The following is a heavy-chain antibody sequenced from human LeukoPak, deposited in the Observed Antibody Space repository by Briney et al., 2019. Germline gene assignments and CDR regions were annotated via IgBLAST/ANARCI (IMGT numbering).Heavy chain of an antibody. CDR2: IIPIFGTA. V-gene: IGHV1-69*05. Sequence: RRASVKVSCKASGGTFSSYAISWVRQAPGQGLEWMGGIIPIFGTANYAQKFQGRVTITTDESTSTAYMELSSLRSEDTAVYYCAGSSSGEYYFDYWGQGTLVTVSS. D-gene: IGHD6-6*01. J-gene: IGHJ4*02. CDR1: GGTFSSYA. CDR3: AGSSSGEYYFDY.